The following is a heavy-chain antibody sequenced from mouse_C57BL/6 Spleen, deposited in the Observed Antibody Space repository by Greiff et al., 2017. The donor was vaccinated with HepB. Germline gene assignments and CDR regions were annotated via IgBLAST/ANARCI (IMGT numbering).Heavy chain of an antibody. V-gene: IGHV1-26*01. CDR1: GYTFTDYY. CDR3: ARSGINWGWFAY. CDR2: INPNNVGT. J-gene: IGHJ3*01. D-gene: IGHD4-1*02. Sequence: EVQLQQSGPELVKPGASVKISCKASGYTFTDYYMNWVKQSHGKSLEWIGDINPNNVGTSYNQKFKGKATLTVDKSSSTAYMELRSLTSEDSAVYYCARSGINWGWFAYWGQGTLVTVSA.